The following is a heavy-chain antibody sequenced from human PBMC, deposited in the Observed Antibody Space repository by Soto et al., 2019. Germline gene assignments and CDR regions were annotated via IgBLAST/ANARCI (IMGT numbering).Heavy chain of an antibody. D-gene: IGHD2-15*01. CDR3: ARGRRGRMGVVVAAIHLDP. V-gene: IGHV3-7*01. CDR1: GFTFSSYW. CDR2: IKQDGSEK. Sequence: EVQLVESGGGLVQPGGSLRLSCAASGFTFSSYWMSWVRQAPGKGLERVANIKQDGSEKYYVDSVKGRFTISRDNAKNSLYLQMNSLRAEDTAVYYCARGRRGRMGVVVAAIHLDPWGQGTLVTVSS. J-gene: IGHJ5*02.